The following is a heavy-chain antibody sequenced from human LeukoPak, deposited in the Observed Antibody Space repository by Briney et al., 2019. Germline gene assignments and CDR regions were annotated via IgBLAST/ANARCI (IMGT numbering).Heavy chain of an antibody. Sequence: GASVKVSCKASGYTFTDYYMHWVRQAPGQGLEWMGWINPNSGGTKYAQKFQGRVTMTRDTSISTTYLEVSGLRSDDTAIYYCAKDSPFLTLTTAYPPFDYWGQGTLVIVSS. CDR2: INPNSGGT. J-gene: IGHJ4*02. V-gene: IGHV1-2*02. CDR1: GYTFTDYY. D-gene: IGHD1-14*01. CDR3: AKDSPFLTLTTAYPPFDY.